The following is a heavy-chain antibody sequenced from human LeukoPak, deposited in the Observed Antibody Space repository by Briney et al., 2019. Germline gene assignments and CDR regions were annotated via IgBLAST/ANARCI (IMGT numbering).Heavy chain of an antibody. CDR3: ARGLITGAAGTYYYYGTDV. D-gene: IGHD6-13*01. V-gene: IGHV3-64*01. Sequence: QPGGSLRLSCVASGFIFSRYGMHWVRQAPGKGLEYVSAISNSGGSTYYANSVKGRFTISRDNSKNTLYLQMGSLRGEDMAVYYCARGLITGAAGTYYYYGTDVWGQGTTVTVSS. J-gene: IGHJ6*02. CDR1: GFIFSRYG. CDR2: ISNSGGST.